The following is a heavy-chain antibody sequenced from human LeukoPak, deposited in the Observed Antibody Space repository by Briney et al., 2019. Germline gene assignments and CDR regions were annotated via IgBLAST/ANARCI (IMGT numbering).Heavy chain of an antibody. D-gene: IGHD3-9*01. CDR1: GGSISTSNW. CDR2: IYHTGSI. CDR3: ARQSPTDYDILTGFYYWYFDL. J-gene: IGHJ2*01. V-gene: IGHV4-4*02. Sequence: SETLSLTCAVSGGSISTSNWWGWVRQAPGRGLEWIGEIYHTGSISYNPSLESRITLSIDKSKDQFSLNLTSVTAADTAVYYCARQSPTDYDILTGFYYWYFDLWGRGTLVTVSS.